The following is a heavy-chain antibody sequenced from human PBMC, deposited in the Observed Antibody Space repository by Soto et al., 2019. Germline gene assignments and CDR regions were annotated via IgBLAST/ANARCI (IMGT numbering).Heavy chain of an antibody. CDR3: GRGGSDSPMAPGY. CDR1: GFTFSSYW. D-gene: IGHD5-18*01. J-gene: IGHJ4*02. Sequence: PGGSLRLSCXASGFTFSSYWMHWVRQAPGKGLVWVSRINPDGSATNYADSVKGRFTISRDNAKNTLYLQMNSLRAEDTAVFYCGRGGSDSPMAPGYWGQGTLVTVSS. CDR2: INPDGSAT. V-gene: IGHV3-74*01.